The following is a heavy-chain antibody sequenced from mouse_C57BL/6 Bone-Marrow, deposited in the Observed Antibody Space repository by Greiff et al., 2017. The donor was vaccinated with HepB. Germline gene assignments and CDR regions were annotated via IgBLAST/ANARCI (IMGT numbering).Heavy chain of an antibody. D-gene: IGHD1-1*01. CDR1: GFTFSSYA. Sequence: EVHLVESGGGLVKPGGSLKLSCAASGFTFSSYAMSWVRQTPEKRLEWVATISDGGSYTYYPDNVKGRFTISRDNAKNNLYLQMSHLKSEDTAMYYCSRDVYYGSSYGGFAYWGQGTLVTVSA. V-gene: IGHV5-4*01. CDR2: ISDGGSYT. CDR3: SRDVYYGSSYGGFAY. J-gene: IGHJ3*01.